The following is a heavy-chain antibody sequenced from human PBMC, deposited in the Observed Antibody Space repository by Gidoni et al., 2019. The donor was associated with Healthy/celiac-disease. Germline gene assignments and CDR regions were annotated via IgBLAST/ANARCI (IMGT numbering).Heavy chain of an antibody. J-gene: IGHJ3*02. CDR1: GFTFDDYT. CDR3: AKDSGYCSGGSCYSDAFDI. Sequence: EVQLVASCGVVVQPGGSLRLSCAASGFTFDDYTMHWVRQAPGKGLEWVSLISWDGGSTYYADSVKGRFTISRDNSKNSLYLQMNSLRTEDTALYYCAKDSGYCSGGSCYSDAFDIWGQGTMVTVSS. D-gene: IGHD2-15*01. V-gene: IGHV3-43*01. CDR2: ISWDGGST.